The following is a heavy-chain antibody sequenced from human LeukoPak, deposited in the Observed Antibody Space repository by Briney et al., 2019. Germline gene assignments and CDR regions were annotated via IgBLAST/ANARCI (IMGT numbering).Heavy chain of an antibody. CDR3: ATYDYVWGSYRRYFDY. D-gene: IGHD3-16*02. CDR1: GYTFTGYY. V-gene: IGHV1-2*06. CDR2: INPNSGGT. J-gene: IGHJ4*02. Sequence: GASVKVSCKASGYTFTGYYMHWVRQAPGQGLEWMGRINPNSGGTNYAQKFQGGVTMTRDTSISTAYMELSSLRSEDTAVYYCATYDYVWGSYRRYFDYWGQGTLVTVSS.